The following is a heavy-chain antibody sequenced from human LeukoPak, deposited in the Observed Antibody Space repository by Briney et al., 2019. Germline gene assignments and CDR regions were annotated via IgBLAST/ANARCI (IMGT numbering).Heavy chain of an antibody. V-gene: IGHV4-59*01. D-gene: IGHD2-15*01. CDR1: GGSISSYY. CDR2: IYYSGST. CDR3: ARVSGCSGGSCYSPSYYYYYYMDV. Sequence: SETLSLTCTVSGGSISSYYWSWIRQPPGKGLEWIGYIYYSGSTNYNPSLKSRVTISVDTSKNQFSLRLSSVTAADTAAYYCARVSGCSGGSCYSPSYYYYYYMDVWGKGTTVTVSS. J-gene: IGHJ6*03.